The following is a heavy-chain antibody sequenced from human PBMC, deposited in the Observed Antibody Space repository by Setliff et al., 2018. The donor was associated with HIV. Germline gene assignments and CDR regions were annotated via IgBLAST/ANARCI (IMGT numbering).Heavy chain of an antibody. CDR3: ARHGVRAAAGSNPDYFDY. Sequence: NPSETLSLTCTVSGGSISSYYWSWIRQPPGKGLEWIGYIYYSGSTNYNPSLKSRIPISVDTSKNQFSLKLSSVTAADTAVYYCARHGVRAAAGSNPDYFDYWGQGTLVTVSS. CDR1: GGSISSYY. V-gene: IGHV4-59*08. CDR2: IYYSGST. D-gene: IGHD6-13*01. J-gene: IGHJ4*02.